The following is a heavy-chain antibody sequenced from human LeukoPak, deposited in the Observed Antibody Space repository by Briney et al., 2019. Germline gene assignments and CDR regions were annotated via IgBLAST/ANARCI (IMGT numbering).Heavy chain of an antibody. CDR2: ISYDGSNK. Sequence: PGRSLRLSCAASGSIFSGHVMHWVRQAPGKGLEWVSLISYDGSNKDYADSVKGRFTISRDNSKNTLYLQMNGLRAEDTAVYYCARGYNDFWCGSQFVSWGQGTLVIVSS. J-gene: IGHJ4*02. CDR3: ARGYNDFWCGSQFVS. CDR1: GSIFSGHV. D-gene: IGHD3-3*01. V-gene: IGHV3-30-3*01.